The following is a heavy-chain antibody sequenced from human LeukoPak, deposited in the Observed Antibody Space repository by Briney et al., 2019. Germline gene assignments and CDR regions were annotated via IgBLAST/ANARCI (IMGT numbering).Heavy chain of an antibody. J-gene: IGHJ6*02. CDR1: GYTFTSYD. CDR3: ARGAYYYGMDV. CDR2: MNPNSGNT. V-gene: IGHV1-8*01. Sequence: GESLKVSCKASGYTFTSYDINWVRQATGRGLEWMGWMNPNSGNTGYAQRFQGRVTMTRNTSISTAYMGLSSLRSEDTAVYYCARGAYYYGMDVWGQGTTVTVSS.